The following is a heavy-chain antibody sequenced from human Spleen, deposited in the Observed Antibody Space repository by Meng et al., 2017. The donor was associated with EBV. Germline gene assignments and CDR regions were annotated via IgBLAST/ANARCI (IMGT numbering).Heavy chain of an antibody. CDR2: IYYSGST. V-gene: IGHV4-61*01. J-gene: IGHJ4*02. CDR3: ARQYCSTTSCYRDSFGY. Sequence: QAQPQESGPGLVKPSETLSLTCTVSGGSASSGSYYWSWIRQPPGKGLEWIGYIYYSGSTNYNPSLKSRVTISVDTSKNQFSLKLSSVTAADTAVYYCARQYCSTTSCYRDSFGYWGQGTLVTVSS. D-gene: IGHD2-2*01. CDR1: GGSASSGSYY.